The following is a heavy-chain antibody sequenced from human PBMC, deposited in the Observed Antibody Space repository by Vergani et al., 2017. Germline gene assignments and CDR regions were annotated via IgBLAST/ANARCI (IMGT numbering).Heavy chain of an antibody. Sequence: QVQLVQSGAEVKKPGSSVKVSCKASGGTFSSYAISWVRQAPGQGLEWIGGIIPIFGTANYAQKFQGRVTITADESTSTAYMELSSLRSEDTAVYYCARDPRDYSNYYNWFDPWGQGTLVTVSS. CDR3: ARDPRDYSNYYNWFDP. D-gene: IGHD4-11*01. CDR2: IIPIFGTA. J-gene: IGHJ5*02. V-gene: IGHV1-69*01. CDR1: GGTFSSYA.